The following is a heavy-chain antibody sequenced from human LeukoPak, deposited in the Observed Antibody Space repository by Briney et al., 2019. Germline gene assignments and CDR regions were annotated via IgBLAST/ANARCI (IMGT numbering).Heavy chain of an antibody. V-gene: IGHV3-23*01. D-gene: IGHD3-10*01. Sequence: GSLRLSCAASGFTFSSYAMSWVRQAPGKGREWVAAISGSGGRTYYADSVKGRSTISRDNSKNTLYLQMNSLRAEDTAVYYCANGLLWPRKNFDYWGQGTLVTVSS. CDR1: GFTFSSYA. CDR3: ANGLLWPRKNFDY. CDR2: ISGSGGRT. J-gene: IGHJ4*02.